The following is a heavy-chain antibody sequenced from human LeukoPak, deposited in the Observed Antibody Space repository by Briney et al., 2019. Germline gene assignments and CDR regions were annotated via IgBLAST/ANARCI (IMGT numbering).Heavy chain of an antibody. V-gene: IGHV1-18*01. CDR2: ISAYNGNT. D-gene: IGHD2-15*01. J-gene: IGHJ4*02. Sequence: ASLKVSCKASGYTFTSYGISLVRQAPGQGLEWMGWISAYNGNTNYAQKLQGRVTMTTDTSTSTAYMELRSLRSDDTAVYYCARGYCSGGSCFWPHYYFDYWGQGTLVTVSS. CDR1: GYTFTSYG. CDR3: ARGYCSGGSCFWPHYYFDY.